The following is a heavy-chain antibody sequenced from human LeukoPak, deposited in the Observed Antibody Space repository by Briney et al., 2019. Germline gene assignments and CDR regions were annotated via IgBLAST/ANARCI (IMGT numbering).Heavy chain of an antibody. CDR2: IGSGSSTI. D-gene: IGHD3-10*01. CDR3: ATDRWFGFDC. CDR1: GFTFSSYE. V-gene: IGHV3-48*02. Sequence: GGSLRLSCAASGFTFSSYEMNWVRQAPGKGLEWVSYIGSGSSTIYYADSVTGRFTISRDNAKNSLYLQMNSLRDEDTAVYYCATDRWFGFDCWGQGTLVTVSS. J-gene: IGHJ4*02.